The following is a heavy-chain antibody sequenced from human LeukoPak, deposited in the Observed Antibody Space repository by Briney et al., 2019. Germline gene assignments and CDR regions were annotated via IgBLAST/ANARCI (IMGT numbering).Heavy chain of an antibody. CDR1: GFTFSSYG. CDR2: IWYDGSNK. Sequence: HPGGSLRLSCAASGFTFSSYGMHWVRQAPGKVLEWVAVIWYDGSNKYYADSVKGRFTISRDNSKNTLYLQMNSLRAEDTAVYYCARDRGAFDIWGQGTMVTVSS. D-gene: IGHD5-12*01. CDR3: ARDRGAFDI. J-gene: IGHJ3*02. V-gene: IGHV3-33*01.